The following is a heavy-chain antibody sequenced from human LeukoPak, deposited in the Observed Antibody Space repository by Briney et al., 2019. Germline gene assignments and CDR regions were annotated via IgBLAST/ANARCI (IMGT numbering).Heavy chain of an antibody. J-gene: IGHJ5*02. CDR2: INHSGST. CDR1: GGSFSGYY. Sequence: SETLSLTCAVYGGSFSGYYWSWIRQPPGKGLEWIGEINHSGSTNYNPSLKSRVTISVDTSKNQFSLKLSSVTAADTAVYYCARLPVHVVVPAAPWGQGTLVTVSS. D-gene: IGHD2-2*01. V-gene: IGHV4-34*01. CDR3: ARLPVHVVVPAAP.